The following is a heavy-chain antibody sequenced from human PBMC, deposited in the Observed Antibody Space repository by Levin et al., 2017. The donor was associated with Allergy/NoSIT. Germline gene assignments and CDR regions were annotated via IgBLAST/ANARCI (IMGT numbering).Heavy chain of an antibody. CDR3: ARGKAARRMDYFDY. D-gene: IGHD6-6*01. Sequence: SETLSLTCTVSGGSISSYYWSWIRQPPGKGLEWIGYIYYSGSTNYNPSLKSRVTISVDTSKNQFSLKLSSVTAADTAVYYCARGKAARRMDYFDYWGQGTLVTVSS. J-gene: IGHJ4*02. CDR2: IYYSGST. V-gene: IGHV4-59*01. CDR1: GGSISSYY.